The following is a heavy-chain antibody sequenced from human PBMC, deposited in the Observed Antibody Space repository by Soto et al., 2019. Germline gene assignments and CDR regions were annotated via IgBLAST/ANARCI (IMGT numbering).Heavy chain of an antibody. J-gene: IGHJ6*02. D-gene: IGHD4-17*01. CDR2: IYYTGST. Sequence: SETLSLTCTVSGGSIRSYYWTWIRQPPGKGLEWIGYIYYTGSTNYNPSLESRLTISVDTSKNQFSLKLNSVTAADTAVYYCAKDTVINYYYYGMDVWGQGTTVTVSS. CDR1: GGSIRSYY. V-gene: IGHV4-59*01. CDR3: AKDTVINYYYYGMDV.